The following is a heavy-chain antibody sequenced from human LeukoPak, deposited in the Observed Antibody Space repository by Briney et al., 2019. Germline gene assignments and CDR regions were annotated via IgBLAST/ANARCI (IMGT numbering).Heavy chain of an antibody. Sequence: PGGSLRLSCAASGFTVSSNYMSWVRQAPGKGLEWVSVNYSDGSTYYADFVKGRFTISRDNSKNTLYLRMNSLRVEDTAVYWCARGKGGTMVRGVITPIDYWGQGTLVTVSS. CDR1: GFTVSSNY. CDR2: NYSDGST. J-gene: IGHJ4*02. CDR3: ARGKGGTMVRGVITPIDY. V-gene: IGHV3-66*01. D-gene: IGHD3-10*01.